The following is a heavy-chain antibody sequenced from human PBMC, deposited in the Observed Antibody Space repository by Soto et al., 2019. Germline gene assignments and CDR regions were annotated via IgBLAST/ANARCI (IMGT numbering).Heavy chain of an antibody. CDR3: ASGRSDSAGSSFGRRMDV. CDR1: GEALGSGQSY. CDR2: TFVTGAT. J-gene: IGHJ6*02. V-gene: IGHV4-61*01. D-gene: IGHD3-10*01. Sequence: QVQLQESGPGLVKSSETLSLICFVSGEALGSGQSYWNWIRQAPGKGLEWIGQTFVTGATKYSASLKSRVTMSVDTSKSQISLTLISVTAADSATYFSASGRSDSAGSSFGRRMDVWGQGTTVTVSS.